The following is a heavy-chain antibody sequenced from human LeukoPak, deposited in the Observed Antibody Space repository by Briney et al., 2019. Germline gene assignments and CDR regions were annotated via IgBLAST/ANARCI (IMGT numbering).Heavy chain of an antibody. Sequence: GGSLRLSCTASGFRFSNYAMNWVRQAPGKGLEWVSGISGSGGSTYYADSVKGRFTISRDNSKNTLYLQMNSLRVEDTAVYYCARAYTIFGVVIPWGYWGQGTLVTVSS. D-gene: IGHD3-3*01. V-gene: IGHV3-23*01. CDR2: ISGSGGST. CDR3: ARAYTIFGVVIPWGY. CDR1: GFRFSNYA. J-gene: IGHJ4*02.